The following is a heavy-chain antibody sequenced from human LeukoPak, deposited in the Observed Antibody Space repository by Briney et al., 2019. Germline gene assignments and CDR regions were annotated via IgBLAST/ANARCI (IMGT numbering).Heavy chain of an antibody. Sequence: PGGSLRLSCAASGFTFSSYSMNWVRQAPGKGLEWVSSISSSSSYIYYADSVKGRFTVSRDNAKNSLYLQMNSLRAEDTAVYYCARRAGAYSHPYDYWGQGTLVTVSS. CDR1: GFTFSSYS. V-gene: IGHV3-21*04. CDR2: ISSSSSYI. D-gene: IGHD4/OR15-4a*01. J-gene: IGHJ4*02. CDR3: ARRAGAYSHPYDY.